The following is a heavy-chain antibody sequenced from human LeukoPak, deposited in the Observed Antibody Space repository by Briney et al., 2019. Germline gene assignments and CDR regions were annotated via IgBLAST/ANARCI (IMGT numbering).Heavy chain of an antibody. D-gene: IGHD3-16*01. V-gene: IGHV3-23*01. J-gene: IGHJ5*02. Sequence: PGESLRFSCAASGFIFRNFGMSWIRQAPGKGLEWVSHISDVVAHTWYADSVKGRFIISRDNSNNSVFLQMNSLRPEDTALYYCAKDNYGGVYASWGQGTLVTVSS. CDR3: AKDNYGGVYAS. CDR2: ISDVVAHT. CDR1: GFIFRNFG.